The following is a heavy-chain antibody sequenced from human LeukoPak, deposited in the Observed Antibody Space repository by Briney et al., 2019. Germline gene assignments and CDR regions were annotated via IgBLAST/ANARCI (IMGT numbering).Heavy chain of an antibody. J-gene: IGHJ4*02. V-gene: IGHV3-74*01. D-gene: IGHD3-16*01. CDR3: ARDNPQLGDY. Sequence: PGGSLRLSCAASGLTFSGYWMHWVRQAPGKGLEWVSHINTDGSDATYADFVKGRFTISRDDAKNTVSLQMSSLRVEDTAVYYCARDNPQLGDYWGQGTLVTVSS. CDR1: GLTFSGYW. CDR2: INTDGSDA.